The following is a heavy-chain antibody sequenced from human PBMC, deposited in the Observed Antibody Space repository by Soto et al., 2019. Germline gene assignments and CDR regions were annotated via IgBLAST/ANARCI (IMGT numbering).Heavy chain of an antibody. J-gene: IGHJ4*02. CDR3: AHKGYYYDSSGNEPFDY. V-gene: IGHV2-5*02. CDR2: IYWDDDK. Sequence: QITLKESGPTLVKPTQTLTLTCTFSGFSLSTSGVGVGWIRQPPGKALEWLALIYWDDDKRYSPSLKSRLTITKDTSKNQVVLTMTNMDPVDTATYYCAHKGYYYDSSGNEPFDYWGQGTLVTVSS. D-gene: IGHD3-22*01. CDR1: GFSLSTSGVG.